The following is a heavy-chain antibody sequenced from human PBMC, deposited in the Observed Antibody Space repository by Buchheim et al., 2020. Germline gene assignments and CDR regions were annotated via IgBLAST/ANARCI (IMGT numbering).Heavy chain of an antibody. CDR1: GASISSGGYY. D-gene: IGHD3-10*01. J-gene: IGHJ3*01. CDR2: IYYSGST. CDR3: ARGNAPMGAFDL. V-gene: IGHV4-31*03. Sequence: QVQLQESGPGLVKPSQTLSLTCTVSGASISSGGYYWSWIRQLPGKGLEWIGYIYYSGSTYFNPSLKSRVTMSVVTSTNQFSLKLSSVTAADTAVYYCARGNAPMGAFDLWGQGT.